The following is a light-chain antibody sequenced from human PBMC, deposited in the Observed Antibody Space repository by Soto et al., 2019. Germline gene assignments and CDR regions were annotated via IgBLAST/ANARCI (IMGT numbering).Light chain of an antibody. Sequence: QSALTQPPSASGSPGQSVTISCTGTSSDVGGYNYVSWYQQHPGKAPTLILYEISARPSGVPDRFSGSKSGNTASLTVSGLQAEDEADYYCSSYAGNNNCVFGTGTKLTVL. CDR3: SSYAGNNNCV. CDR2: EIS. J-gene: IGLJ1*01. V-gene: IGLV2-8*01. CDR1: SSDVGGYNY.